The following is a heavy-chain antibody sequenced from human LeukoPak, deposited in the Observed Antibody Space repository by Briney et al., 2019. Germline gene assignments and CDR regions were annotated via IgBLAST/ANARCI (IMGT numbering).Heavy chain of an antibody. CDR1: TFTFSGYS. CDR3: ARDRAVKARIGGMDV. V-gene: IGHV3-21*06. Sequence: GGSLRLSCAASTFTFSGYSMNWVRQAPGKGLEWVSYISETSSHTYYADSVKGRFTISRDNAKNSLYLQMNSLRAEDTAIYYCARDRAVKARIGGMDVWGQGTTVIVSS. D-gene: IGHD5-12*01. CDR2: ISETSSHT. J-gene: IGHJ6*02.